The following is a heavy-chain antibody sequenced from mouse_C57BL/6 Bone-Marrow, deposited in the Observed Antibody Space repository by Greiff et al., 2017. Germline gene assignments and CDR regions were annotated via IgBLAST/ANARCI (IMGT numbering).Heavy chain of an antibody. V-gene: IGHV1-54*01. J-gene: IGHJ4*01. CDR1: GYAFTNYL. CDR2: INPGSGGT. Sequence: QVQLQQSGAELVRPGTSVKVSCKASGYAFTNYLIEWVKQRPGQGLEWIGVINPGSGGTNYNEKFKGKATLTADKSASTAYMQLSSLTSEDYAVYFCARGGPLVDYWGRGTSVTVSS. CDR3: ARGGPLVDY.